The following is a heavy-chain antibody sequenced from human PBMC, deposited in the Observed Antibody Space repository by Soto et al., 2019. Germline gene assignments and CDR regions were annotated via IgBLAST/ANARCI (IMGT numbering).Heavy chain of an antibody. J-gene: IGHJ4*02. CDR2: ISGSGGST. V-gene: IGHV3-23*01. CDR1: GFTFSSYA. CDR3: AKVKDYYDSSGYSGAFDY. Sequence: ESGGGLVQPGGSLRLSCAASGFTFSSYAMSWVRQAPGKGLEWVSAISGSGGSTYYADSVKGRFTISRDNSKNTLYLQMNSLRAEDTAVYYCAKVKDYYDSSGYSGAFDYWGQGTLVTVSS. D-gene: IGHD3-22*01.